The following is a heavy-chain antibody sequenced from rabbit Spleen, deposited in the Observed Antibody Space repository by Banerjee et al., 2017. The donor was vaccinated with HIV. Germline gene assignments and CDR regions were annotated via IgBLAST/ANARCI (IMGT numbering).Heavy chain of an antibody. Sequence: VESGGDLVKPGASLTLTCTASGVSFSDNDYMCWVRQVPGKGLEWIACIESGSSGFTYLASWAKGRHTISSHNAQNTLYLQLNSLTAADTATYFCARGSATMTMVITGYYLNLWGQGTLVTVS. V-gene: IGHV1S40*01. D-gene: IGHD2-1*01. J-gene: IGHJ4*01. CDR1: GVSFSDNDY. CDR2: IESGSSGFT. CDR3: ARGSATMTMVITGYYLNL.